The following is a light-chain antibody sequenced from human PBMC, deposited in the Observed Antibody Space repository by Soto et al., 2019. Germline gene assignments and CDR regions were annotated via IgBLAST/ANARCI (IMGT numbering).Light chain of an antibody. J-gene: IGLJ2*01. Sequence: QSVLTQSPSVSAAPGQKVTISCSGSSSNIGNNYVSWYQQLPGTAPKLLIYDNYKRPSGIPDRFSGSKSGTSATLGITGLQTGDEADYYCAAWDTSLHALILGGGTKLTVL. CDR3: AAWDTSLHALI. V-gene: IGLV1-51*01. CDR1: SSNIGNNY. CDR2: DNY.